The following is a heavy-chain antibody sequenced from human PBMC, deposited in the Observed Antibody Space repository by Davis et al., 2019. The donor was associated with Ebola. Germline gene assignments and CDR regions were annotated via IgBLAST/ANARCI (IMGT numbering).Heavy chain of an antibody. V-gene: IGHV3-9*01. Sequence: SLKISCAASGFSFENYAMHWVRQTPGKGLEWVSGISWSSGTIDYADSVKGRFTVSRDNAKNSLFLQMNSLRADDTAVYYCAREVRRGWFDPWGQGTLVTVSS. CDR2: ISWSSGTI. CDR3: AREVRRGWFDP. CDR1: GFSFENYA. J-gene: IGHJ5*02. D-gene: IGHD3-10*01.